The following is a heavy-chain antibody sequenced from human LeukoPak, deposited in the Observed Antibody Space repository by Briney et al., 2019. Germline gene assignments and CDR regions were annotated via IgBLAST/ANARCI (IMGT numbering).Heavy chain of an antibody. CDR1: RFTLNSHW. V-gene: IGHV3-74*01. J-gene: IGHJ4*02. CDR3: ARRRGSSNPDFDY. CDR2: IKSAGSST. Sequence: PRGSLRLSCAASRFTLNSHWMHTVRQAPGRGLVWASRIKSAGSSTSYAESVKGRVTTSRDNAKNTLYLQMNSLRAEDTAVYYCARRRGSSNPDFDYWGQGTLVTVSS. D-gene: IGHD2-15*01.